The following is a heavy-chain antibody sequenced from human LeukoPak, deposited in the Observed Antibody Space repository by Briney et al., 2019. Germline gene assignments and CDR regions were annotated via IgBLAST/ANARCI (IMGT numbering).Heavy chain of an antibody. D-gene: IGHD3-16*01. V-gene: IGHV4-4*09. Sequence: SETLSLTCTVSGGSISSYYWSWIRQPPGKGLEWIGYIYTSGSTNYNPSLESRVTISVDTSKNQFSLKLSSVTAADTAVYYCARLVGGGPTMDVWGKGTTVTVSS. CDR1: GGSISSYY. J-gene: IGHJ6*03. CDR3: ARLVGGGPTMDV. CDR2: IYTSGST.